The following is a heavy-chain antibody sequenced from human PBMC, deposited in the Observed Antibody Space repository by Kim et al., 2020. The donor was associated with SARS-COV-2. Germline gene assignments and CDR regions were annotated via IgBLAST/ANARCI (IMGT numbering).Heavy chain of an antibody. J-gene: IGHJ4*02. Sequence: YYVDSVKGRFPISRDNAKNSLYLQKNSLRAEDTAVYYCTSPTRGGSFDYWGQGALVTVSS. CDR3: TSPTRGGSFDY. D-gene: IGHD1-26*01. V-gene: IGHV3-7*01.